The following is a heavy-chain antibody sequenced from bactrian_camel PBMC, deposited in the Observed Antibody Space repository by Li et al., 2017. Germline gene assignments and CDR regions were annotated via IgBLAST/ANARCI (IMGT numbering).Heavy chain of an antibody. J-gene: IGHJ4*01. V-gene: IGHV3S53*01. CDR1: GIQRKGYC. Sequence: HVQLVESGGGSVQAGGSLRLSCTASGIQRKGYCLGWFRQAPGKEREGVASIDSDGATRYTDSVKGRFTISKDNAKTTLNLQMNSLKPEDTAMYYCAAAESGAPACYYTDFMVISEYNYWGQGTQVTVS. D-gene: IGHD4*01. CDR3: AAAESGAPACYYTDFMVISEYNY. CDR2: IDSDGAT.